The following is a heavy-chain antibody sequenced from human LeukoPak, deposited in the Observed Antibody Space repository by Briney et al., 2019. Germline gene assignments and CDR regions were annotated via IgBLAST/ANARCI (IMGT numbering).Heavy chain of an antibody. D-gene: IGHD6-19*01. J-gene: IGHJ5*02. CDR3: AREAVAGTDWFDP. CDR1: GYSFINYW. V-gene: IGHV5-51*01. CDR2: IYPGDSDT. Sequence: GESLKISGKASGYSFINYWIGWVRQMPGKGLEWMGIIYPGDSDTRYSPSFQGQVTISADKSISTAYLQWSSLKASDTAMYYCAREAVAGTDWFDPWGQGTLVTVSS.